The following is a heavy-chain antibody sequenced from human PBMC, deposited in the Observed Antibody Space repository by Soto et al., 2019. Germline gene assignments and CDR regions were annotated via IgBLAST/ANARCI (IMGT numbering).Heavy chain of an antibody. CDR3: VTSKGEYYYGTWKSIWFDP. J-gene: IGHJ5*02. Sequence: QVHLQQWGAGLLRPSETLSLTCAVSGGTFSGHYWTWIRQSPGKGLEWIGEIYHTGSSNYNRALRGRVNMSVDTSKNQFSLKLTSVTAADTAIYYCVTSKGEYYYGTWKSIWFDPWGQGTRVTVAS. CDR2: IYHTGSS. CDR1: GGTFSGHY. D-gene: IGHD3-10*01. V-gene: IGHV4-34*08.